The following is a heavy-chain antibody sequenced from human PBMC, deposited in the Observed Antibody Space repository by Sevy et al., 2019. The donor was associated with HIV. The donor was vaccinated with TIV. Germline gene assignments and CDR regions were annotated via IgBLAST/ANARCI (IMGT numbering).Heavy chain of an antibody. J-gene: IGHJ4*02. V-gene: IGHV3-23*01. CDR1: GYSFSSYA. D-gene: IGHD6-13*01. CDR2: IKGLGGST. CDR3: ARQSPRIAAAASAFYDN. Sequence: GGSLRLSCVVSGYSFSSYAISWVRQAPGKGLEWVSTIKGLGGSTYYADSVKDRFTISRDNPKNTPFLQMINLRVDDTAIYYCARQSPRIAAAASAFYDNWGQGTLVTVSS.